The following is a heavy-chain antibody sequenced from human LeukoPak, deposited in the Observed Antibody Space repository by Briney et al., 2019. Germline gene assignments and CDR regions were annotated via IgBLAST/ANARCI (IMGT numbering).Heavy chain of an antibody. CDR3: ARGRTSSWFDP. CDR2: IYHSGST. CDR1: GGSISSGGYS. J-gene: IGHJ5*02. V-gene: IGHV4-30-2*05. Sequence: SQTLSLTCAVSGGSISSGGYSWSWIRQPPGKGLEWIGYIYHSGSTYYNPSLKSRVTISVDTSKNQFSLKLSSVTAADTAVYYCARGRTSSWFDPWGQGTLVTVSS.